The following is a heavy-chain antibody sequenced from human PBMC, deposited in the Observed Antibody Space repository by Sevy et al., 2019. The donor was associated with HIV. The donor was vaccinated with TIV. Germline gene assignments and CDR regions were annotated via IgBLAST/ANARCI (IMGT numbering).Heavy chain of an antibody. V-gene: IGHV3-30*04. CDR3: ADDAPGDFVWGSYLNH. Sequence: GGSLRLSCAASGFSFNKYAMHWVRQAPGKGLEWVAMDSYDTGNRYYADSVKGRFSISRDNFNNTLFLQMNTLRPEDTAVYYCADDAPGDFVWGSYLNHWGQGTLVTVSS. J-gene: IGHJ5*02. CDR2: DSYDTGNR. D-gene: IGHD3-16*02. CDR1: GFSFNKYA.